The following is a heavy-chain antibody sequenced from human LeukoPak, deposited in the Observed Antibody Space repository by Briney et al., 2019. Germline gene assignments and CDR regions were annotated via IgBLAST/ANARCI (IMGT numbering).Heavy chain of an antibody. D-gene: IGHD2-2*01. CDR3: ARGQDIVVVPIAGFDY. V-gene: IGHV3-21*01. J-gene: IGHJ4*02. CDR1: GFTFTSYS. CDR2: ISSSTTKI. Sequence: PGGSLRLSCAASGFTFTSYSVNWVRQAPGKGLEWVSSISSSTTKIYYADSVKGRFTISRDNAKNSLFLQMNSLRAEDTAVYYCARGQDIVVVPIAGFDYWGQGTLVTVSS.